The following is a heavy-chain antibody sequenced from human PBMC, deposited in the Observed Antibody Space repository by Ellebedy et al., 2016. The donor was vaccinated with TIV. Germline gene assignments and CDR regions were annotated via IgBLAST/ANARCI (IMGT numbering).Heavy chain of an antibody. CDR1: GFTFSNYA. CDR3: ARGTY. V-gene: IGHV3-30-3*01. J-gene: IGHJ4*02. CDR2: MSYDGSNK. Sequence: GESLKISCVASGFTFSNYAIHWVRQAPGKGLEWVAYMSYDGSNKYYAGSVKGRFTISRDNSKNTLYLQMNSLRAEDTAVYYCARGTYWGQGTLVTVSS.